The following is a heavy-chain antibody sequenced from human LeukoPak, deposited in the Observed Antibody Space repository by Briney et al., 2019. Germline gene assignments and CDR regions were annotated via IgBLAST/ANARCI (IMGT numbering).Heavy chain of an antibody. CDR2: IYHSGST. CDR1: GGSISSSNW. Sequence: SGTLSLTCAVSGGSISSSNWWSWVRQPPGKGLEWIGEIYHSGSTNYNPSLKSRVTISVDKSKNQFSLKLSSVTAADTAVYYCAGGGLVRGVTHWFDPWGQGTLVTVSS. V-gene: IGHV4-4*02. J-gene: IGHJ5*02. CDR3: AGGGLVRGVTHWFDP. D-gene: IGHD3-10*01.